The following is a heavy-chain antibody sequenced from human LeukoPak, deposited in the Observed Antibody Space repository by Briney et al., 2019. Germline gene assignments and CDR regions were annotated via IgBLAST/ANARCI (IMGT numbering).Heavy chain of an antibody. CDR1: GYNFTGYY. CDR3: ARSDYFYYMDV. Sequence: ALVKVSCKASGYNFTGYYIHWVRQAPGQGLEWVGWINPNSGGTNHAQSFQGRVTMTRDTSISTAYMVLSRLRFDDTALYYCARSDYFYYMDVWGKGTTVTVSS. J-gene: IGHJ6*03. V-gene: IGHV1-2*02. CDR2: INPNSGGT.